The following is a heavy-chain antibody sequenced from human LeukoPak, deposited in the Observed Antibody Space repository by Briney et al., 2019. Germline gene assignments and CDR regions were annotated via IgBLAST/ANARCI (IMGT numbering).Heavy chain of an antibody. Sequence: GGSLRLSCAASGFTFSSYAMSWVRQAPGKGLEWVSTISGSGGSTHYADSVKGRFTISRDNVKNSLYLQMNSLRADDTAVYYCARPGGVLRLYYFDYWGQGTLVTVSS. D-gene: IGHD2-8*02. CDR1: GFTFSSYA. CDR3: ARPGGVLRLYYFDY. V-gene: IGHV3-23*01. J-gene: IGHJ4*02. CDR2: ISGSGGST.